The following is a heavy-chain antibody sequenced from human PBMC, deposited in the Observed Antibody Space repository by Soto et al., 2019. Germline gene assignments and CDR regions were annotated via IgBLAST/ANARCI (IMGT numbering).Heavy chain of an antibody. V-gene: IGHV5-51*01. CDR2: IYSCESDT. J-gene: IGHJ3*02. D-gene: IGHD1-1*01. Sequence: GESLKISCKGSGYSFTNYWIGWVRQMPGKRLEGKGIIYSCESDTRNNPSFQGQVTISADKSISTAYLQWSSLKASDTAMYYCARQSSMATTLGGFDIWGQGTMVTVSS. CDR1: GYSFTNYW. CDR3: ARQSSMATTLGGFDI.